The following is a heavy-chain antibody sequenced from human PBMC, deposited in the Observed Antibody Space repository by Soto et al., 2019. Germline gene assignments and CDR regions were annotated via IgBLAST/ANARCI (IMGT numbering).Heavy chain of an antibody. V-gene: IGHV1-69*04. J-gene: IGHJ6*02. CDR2: IIPILGIA. D-gene: IGHD2-2*01. Sequence: SVKVSCKASGGTFSSYTISWVRQAPGQGLEWMGRIIPILGIANYAQKFQGRVTITADKSTSTAYMELSSLRSEDTAVYYCAREVVPAARVGHDYYYGMDVWGQGTTVTVSS. CDR3: AREVVPAARVGHDYYYGMDV. CDR1: GGTFSSYT.